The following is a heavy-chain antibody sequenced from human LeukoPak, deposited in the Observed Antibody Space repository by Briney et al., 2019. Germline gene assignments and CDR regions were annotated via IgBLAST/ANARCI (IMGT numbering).Heavy chain of an antibody. CDR2: LRGADERT. Sequence: GGSLRLSCAAPGFTLSAYAMSWVRQAPGEGLEWVSALRGADERTYYADSVKGRFTISRDLSKNTLSLQMNSLRAEDSALYYCARSTGYRNFNYWGQGTLVTVSS. D-gene: IGHD5-18*01. V-gene: IGHV3-23*01. CDR3: ARSTGYRNFNY. J-gene: IGHJ4*02. CDR1: GFTLSAYA.